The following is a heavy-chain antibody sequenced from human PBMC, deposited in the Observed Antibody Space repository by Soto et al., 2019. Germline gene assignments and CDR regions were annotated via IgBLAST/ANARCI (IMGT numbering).Heavy chain of an antibody. CDR1: GGTISSYY. CDR3: TRVGGYSYGSHF. V-gene: IGHV4-59*01. CDR2: IYNSGST. Sequence: SETQSLTYTVSGGTISSYYWSWIRQPPGKGLEWIGNIYNSGSTYSNPSLKSRVTMSVDTPKNQFSLTLTSVTAADTAVYYCTRVGGYSYGSHFWGQGSLVTVS. D-gene: IGHD5-18*01. J-gene: IGHJ4*02.